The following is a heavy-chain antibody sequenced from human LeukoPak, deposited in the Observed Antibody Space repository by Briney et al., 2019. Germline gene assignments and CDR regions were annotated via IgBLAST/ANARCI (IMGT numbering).Heavy chain of an antibody. Sequence: SETLSLTCAVYGGSFSGYYWSWIRQPPGKGLEWIGEINHSGSTNYNPSLKSRVTISVDTSKNQFSLKLSSVTAADTAVYYCARGLVNSPGILVRYSSSSRALDYWGQGTLVTVSS. CDR2: INHSGST. D-gene: IGHD6-6*01. V-gene: IGHV4-34*01. CDR1: GGSFSGYY. J-gene: IGHJ4*02. CDR3: ARGLVNSPGILVRYSSSSRALDY.